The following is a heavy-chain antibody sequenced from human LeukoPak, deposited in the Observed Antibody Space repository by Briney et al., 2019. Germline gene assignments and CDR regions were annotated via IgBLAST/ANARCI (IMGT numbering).Heavy chain of an antibody. Sequence: SQTLSLTCTVSGGSISSGGYYWSWIRQHPGKGLEWFGYIYYSGSTYYNPSLKSRVTISVDTSKNQFSLKLTYVTAADTAVYYCARDRACSNGVCSYFDYWGQGTVVTVSS. CDR2: IYYSGST. V-gene: IGHV4-31*03. J-gene: IGHJ4*02. CDR1: GGSISSGGYY. D-gene: IGHD2-8*01. CDR3: ARDRACSNGVCSYFDY.